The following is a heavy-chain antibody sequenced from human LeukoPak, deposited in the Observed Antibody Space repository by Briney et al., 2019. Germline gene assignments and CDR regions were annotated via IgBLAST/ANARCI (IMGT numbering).Heavy chain of an antibody. J-gene: IGHJ4*02. CDR2: IYYSGST. CDR1: GGSISSYY. CDR3: AGGGGGGWYSYLDY. D-gene: IGHD6-19*01. V-gene: IGHV4-59*01. Sequence: SETLSLTCTVSGGSISSYYWSWLRQPPGKGLEWIGYIYYSGSTNYNPSLTSRVTISVDTSKNQFSLKLSSVTAADTAVYYCAGGGGGGWYSYLDYWGQGTLVTASS.